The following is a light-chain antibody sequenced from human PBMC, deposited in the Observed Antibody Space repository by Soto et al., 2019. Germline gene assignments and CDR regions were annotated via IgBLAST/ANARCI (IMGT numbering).Light chain of an antibody. V-gene: IGKV3D-11*02. CDR3: QQSSNWHL. CDR1: QSVRSY. J-gene: IGKJ5*01. CDR2: DAS. Sequence: EIVLTQSPATLSLSPGERATLSCRASQSVRSYLAWYQQKPGQAPRLLIYDASNRATGIPARFSGSGPGTDFPLTISSLEPEDFAVYYCQQSSNWHLFGQGTRLEIK.